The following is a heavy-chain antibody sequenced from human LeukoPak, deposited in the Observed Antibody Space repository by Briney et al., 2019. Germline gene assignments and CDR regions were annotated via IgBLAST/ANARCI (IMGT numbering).Heavy chain of an antibody. D-gene: IGHD5-18*01. V-gene: IGHV4-30-2*01. CDR3: ARDGYSYGSTTGY. J-gene: IGHJ4*02. Sequence: SETLSLTCTVSGGSISSGGYYWSWIRQPPGKGLEWIGYIYHSGSTYYNPSLKSRVTISVDRSKNQFSLRLSSVTAADTAVYYCARDGYSYGSTTGYWGQGTLVTVSS. CDR2: IYHSGST. CDR1: GGSISSGGYY.